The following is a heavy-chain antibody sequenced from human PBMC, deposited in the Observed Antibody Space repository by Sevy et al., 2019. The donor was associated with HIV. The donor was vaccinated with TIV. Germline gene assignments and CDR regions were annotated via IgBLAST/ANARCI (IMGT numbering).Heavy chain of an antibody. CDR2: ISSNGDKD. D-gene: IGHD1-26*01. J-gene: IGHJ4*02. V-gene: IGHV3-30-3*01. CDR1: GFTFRTYA. Sequence: GGSLRLSCAASGFTFRTYAFHWVRQAPGRGLEWIGLISSNGDKDLYANSVRGRFTISRDNSMNILYLQMTSLTPDDTAVYYCARGPEWELTSFLSHWGQGTLVTVSS. CDR3: ARGPEWELTSFLSH.